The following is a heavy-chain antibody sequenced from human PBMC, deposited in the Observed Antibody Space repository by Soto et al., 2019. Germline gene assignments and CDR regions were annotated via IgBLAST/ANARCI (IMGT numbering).Heavy chain of an antibody. CDR2: IGTAGDT. CDR1: GFTFSSYD. J-gene: IGHJ3*02. V-gene: IGHV3-13*01. Sequence: GGSLRISCAASGFTFSSYDMHWVRQATGKGLEWVSAIGTAGDTYYPGSVKGRFTISRENAKNSLYLQMNSLRAGDTAVYYCARGRDIAAAGTTAFDIWGQGTMVTVSS. D-gene: IGHD6-13*01. CDR3: ARGRDIAAAGTTAFDI.